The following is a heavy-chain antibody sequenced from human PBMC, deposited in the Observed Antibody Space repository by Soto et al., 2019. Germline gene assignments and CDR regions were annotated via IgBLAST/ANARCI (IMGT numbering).Heavy chain of an antibody. D-gene: IGHD1-7*01. J-gene: IGHJ5*02. CDR3: ASDQTGTTFRNWFDP. CDR2: IIPIFGTA. CDR1: GGTFSSYA. V-gene: IGHV1-69*13. Sequence: ASVKVSCKASGGTFSSYAISWVRQAPGQGLEWMGGIIPIFGTANYAQKFQGRVTITADESTSTAYMELSSLRSEDTAVYYCASDQTGTTFRNWFDPWGRGTLVTVSS.